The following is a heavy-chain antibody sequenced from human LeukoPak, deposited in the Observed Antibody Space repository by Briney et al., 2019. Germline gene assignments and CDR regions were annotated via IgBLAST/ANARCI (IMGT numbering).Heavy chain of an antibody. J-gene: IGHJ4*02. CDR3: ARRLGGVTTGLDY. D-gene: IGHD4-17*01. Sequence: PSQTLSLTCTVSGGSISSTNYYWGWIRQPPGKGLEWIASMYYSGSTYYNPSLKSRVTISVDTSKNQFSLKLSSVAAADTAVYYCARRLGGVTTGLDYWGQGTLVTVSS. CDR1: GGSISSTNYY. V-gene: IGHV4-39*01. CDR2: MYYSGST.